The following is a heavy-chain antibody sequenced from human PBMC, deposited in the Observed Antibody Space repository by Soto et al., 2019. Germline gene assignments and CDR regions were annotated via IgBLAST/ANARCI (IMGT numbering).Heavy chain of an antibody. Sequence: QLQLQESGSGLVKPSQTLSLTCAVSGGSISSGGYSWSWIRQPPGKGLEWIGYIYHSGSTYYNPSLKSRVTISVDRSKNQFSLKLSSVTAADTAVYYCAVTNYYDSSGSYYFDYWGQGTLVTVSS. CDR2: IYHSGST. V-gene: IGHV4-30-2*01. D-gene: IGHD3-22*01. J-gene: IGHJ4*02. CDR1: GGSISSGGYS. CDR3: AVTNYYDSSGSYYFDY.